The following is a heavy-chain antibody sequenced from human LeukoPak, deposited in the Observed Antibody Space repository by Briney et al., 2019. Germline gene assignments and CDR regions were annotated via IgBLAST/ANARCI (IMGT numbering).Heavy chain of an antibody. Sequence: GSLRLSCAASGFTFSSYSMNWVRQAPGKGLEWVSSISSSSSYIYYADSVKGRFTISRDNAKNSLYLQMNSLRAEDTAVYYCAREWDGYNPFDYWGQGRLVTVSS. J-gene: IGHJ4*02. CDR3: AREWDGYNPFDY. CDR1: GFTFSSYS. V-gene: IGHV3-21*01. CDR2: ISSSSSYI. D-gene: IGHD5-24*01.